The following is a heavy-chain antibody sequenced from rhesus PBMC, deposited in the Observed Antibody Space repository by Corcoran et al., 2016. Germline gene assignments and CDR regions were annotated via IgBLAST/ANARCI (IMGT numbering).Heavy chain of an antibody. D-gene: IGHD2-15*01. V-gene: IGHV3-14*01. J-gene: IGHJ4*01. CDR2: IKSGGSST. CDR1: GFTFCSYW. Sequence: EVQLVESGGGLAKPGGSLRLPCAASGFTFCSYWMHWVRQSPGKGLVWVSGIKSGGSSTYYGDSVKGRFTISRENAKTTLYLQMDGLRPEDTAVYYCAGEFSTTDYWGQGVLVTVSS. CDR3: AGEFSTTDY.